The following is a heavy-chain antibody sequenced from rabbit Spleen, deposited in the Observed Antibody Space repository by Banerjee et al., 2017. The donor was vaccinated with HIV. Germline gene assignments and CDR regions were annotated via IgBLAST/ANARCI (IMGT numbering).Heavy chain of an antibody. V-gene: IGHV1S45*01. CDR3: AGDLASVVGWNFGL. J-gene: IGHJ4*01. CDR2: IDGGSGKP. D-gene: IGHD3-1*01. Sequence: QEQLEESGGGLVKPEGSLTLTCKASGVSFSNKVVMCWVRQAPGKGLEWIGCIDGGSGKPVYATWAKGRFTISRTSSTSVTLQMTSLTAADTATYFCAGDLASVVGWNFGLWGQGTLVTVS. CDR1: GVSFSNKVV.